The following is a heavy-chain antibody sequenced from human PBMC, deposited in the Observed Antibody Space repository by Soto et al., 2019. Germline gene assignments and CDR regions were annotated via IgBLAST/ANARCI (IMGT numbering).Heavy chain of an antibody. J-gene: IGHJ5*02. D-gene: IGHD2-15*01. CDR3: ARVLAIAATLGVDP. Sequence: GASVKVSCKSSGHSFTSYGITWVRQAPGQGLEWMGWISANNGHTNYAQNLQGRVTMTTDTSATTAYMELRSLRSDDTAVYYCARVLAIAATLGVDPWGQGSLVTVSS. CDR1: GHSFTSYG. V-gene: IGHV1-18*04. CDR2: ISANNGHT.